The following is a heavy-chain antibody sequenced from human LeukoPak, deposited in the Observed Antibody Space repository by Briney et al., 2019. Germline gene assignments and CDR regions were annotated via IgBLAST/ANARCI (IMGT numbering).Heavy chain of an antibody. D-gene: IGHD2-2*03. Sequence: GASLKISCQGSRSIFTSYWIGWVRPMPGKGLEWMGIIYPGDSDTRDSPSFQGQVTISADKSISTAYLQWSSLKSSDTAMYYWARHGYCSSTSCPLDYWGQGTLVTASS. J-gene: IGHJ4*02. V-gene: IGHV5-51*01. CDR1: RSIFTSYW. CDR3: ARHGYCSSTSCPLDY. CDR2: IYPGDSDT.